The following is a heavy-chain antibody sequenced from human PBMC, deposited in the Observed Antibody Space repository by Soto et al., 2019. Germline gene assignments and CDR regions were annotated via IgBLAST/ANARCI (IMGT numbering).Heavy chain of an antibody. J-gene: IGHJ6*02. CDR1: GYTFHSYG. CDR2: ISPYDDNT. Sequence: QVQLVQSGTEVKKPGASVQVSCKASGYTFHSYGISWVRQAPGQGLEWMGWISPYDDNTNYAQNLQGRVTMTTDTSTRTAYMELRSLRSDDTAVYYCARGGYYDSSGSRNYHYYGMDAWGQGTTVTVS. CDR3: ARGGYYDSSGSRNYHYYGMDA. D-gene: IGHD3-22*01. V-gene: IGHV1-18*01.